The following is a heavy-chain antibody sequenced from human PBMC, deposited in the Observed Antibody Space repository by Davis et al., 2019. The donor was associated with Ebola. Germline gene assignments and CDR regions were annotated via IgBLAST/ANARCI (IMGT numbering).Heavy chain of an antibody. CDR3: ARSPGAWGSGYYVPYYYYGMDV. CDR1: GFTFSSYE. D-gene: IGHD3-3*01. V-gene: IGHV3-48*03. Sequence: PGGSLRLSCAASGFTFSSYEMNWVRQAPGKGLEWVSYISSSGSTIYYADSVKGRFTISRDNAKNSLYLQMNSLRAEDTAVYYCARSPGAWGSGYYVPYYYYGMDVWGQGTTVTVSS. J-gene: IGHJ6*02. CDR2: ISSSGSTI.